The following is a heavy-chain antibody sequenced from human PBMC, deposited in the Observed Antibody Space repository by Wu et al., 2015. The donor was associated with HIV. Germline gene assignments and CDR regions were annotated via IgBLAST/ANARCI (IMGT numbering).Heavy chain of an antibody. V-gene: IGHV1-69*12. Sequence: QVQLVQSGAEVKKPGSSVKVSCKASGGTFSSYAISWVRQAPGQGLEWMGGIIPIFGTANYAQKFQGRVTITADESTSTAYMELSSLRSEDTAVYYCAREWGGGSYSSSNPFDYWGQGTLVTVSS. J-gene: IGHJ4*02. CDR2: IIPIFGTA. CDR1: GGTFSSYA. D-gene: IGHD6-6*01. CDR3: AREWGGGSYSSSNPFDY.